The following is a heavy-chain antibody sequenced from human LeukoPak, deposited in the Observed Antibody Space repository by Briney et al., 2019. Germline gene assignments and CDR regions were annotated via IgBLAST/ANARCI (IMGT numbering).Heavy chain of an antibody. CDR2: ISGTGDRT. CDR1: GITFNNYA. Sequence: PGGSLRPSCSVSGITFNNYAMNWVRLAPGKGLEWVSSISGTGDRTYYVDSVKGRFTISRDNSKSTLSLQMNSVRAEDTAIYFCARGRFGVVIPQYFQQWGQGTLVTVFS. CDR3: ARGRFGVVIPQYFQQ. J-gene: IGHJ1*01. V-gene: IGHV3-23*01. D-gene: IGHD3-3*01.